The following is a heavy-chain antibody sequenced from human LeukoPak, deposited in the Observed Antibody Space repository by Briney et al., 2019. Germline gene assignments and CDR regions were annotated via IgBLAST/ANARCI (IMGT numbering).Heavy chain of an antibody. D-gene: IGHD1-26*01. CDR1: GYTFTGYY. CDR3: ARSSEWELLSSFDY. V-gene: IGHV1-18*04. CDR2: ISAYNGNT. Sequence: ASVKVSCKASGYTFTGYYMHWVRQAPGQGLEWMGWISAYNGNTNYAQKLQGRVTMTTDTSTSTAYMELRSLRSDDTAVYYCARSSEWELLSSFDYWGQGTLVTVSS. J-gene: IGHJ4*02.